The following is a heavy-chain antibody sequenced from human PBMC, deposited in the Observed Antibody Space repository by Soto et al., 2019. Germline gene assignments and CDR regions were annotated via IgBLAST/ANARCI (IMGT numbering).Heavy chain of an antibody. CDR3: ARVDYYDSSGYYGY. CDR2: ISGYNGNT. CDR1: GYTFTIYG. D-gene: IGHD3-22*01. Sequence: QVQLVQSGAEVKKPGASVKVSCKASGYTFTIYGISWVRQAPGQGLEWMGWISGYNGNTDYAQNLQDRVTLTTDASTSSVYMELRSLRSDDTAVYYCARVDYYDSSGYYGYWGQGTLITDSS. V-gene: IGHV1-18*04. J-gene: IGHJ4*02.